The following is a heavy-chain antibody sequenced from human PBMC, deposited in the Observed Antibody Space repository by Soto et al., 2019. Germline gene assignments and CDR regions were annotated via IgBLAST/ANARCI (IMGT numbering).Heavy chain of an antibody. V-gene: IGHV1-18*01. CDR1: GYTFTSYG. CDR2: ISAYNGNT. CDR3: ARTSGYSSTDNWFDP. Sequence: VQSGAEVKKPGASVKVSCKASGYTFTSYGISWVRQSPGQGLEWMGWISAYNGNTNNAQKFQGRVAVTTDTSTSTAYMELMNLRSDDTAVYYCARTSGYSSTDNWFDPWGQGTLVTVSS. J-gene: IGHJ5*02. D-gene: IGHD6-13*01.